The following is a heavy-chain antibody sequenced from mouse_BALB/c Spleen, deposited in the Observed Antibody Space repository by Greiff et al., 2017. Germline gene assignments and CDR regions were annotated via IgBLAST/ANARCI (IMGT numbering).Heavy chain of an antibody. CDR1: GFTFSSFG. Sequence: EVKVVESGGGLVQPGGSRKLSCAASGFTFSSFGMHWVRQAPEKGLEWVAYISSGSSTIYYADTVKGRFTISRDNPKNTLFLQMTSLRSEDTAMYYCAREGYPDGFAYWGQGTLVTVSA. J-gene: IGHJ3*01. CDR2: ISSGSSTI. V-gene: IGHV5-17*02. D-gene: IGHD2-14*01. CDR3: AREGYPDGFAY.